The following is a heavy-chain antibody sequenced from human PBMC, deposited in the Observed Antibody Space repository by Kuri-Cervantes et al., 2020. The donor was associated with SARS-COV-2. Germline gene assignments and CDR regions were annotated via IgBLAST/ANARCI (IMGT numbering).Heavy chain of an antibody. J-gene: IGHJ3*02. CDR2: ISGSGGST. D-gene: IGHD3-22*01. V-gene: IGHV3-23*01. CDR3: ANLQWLLIDDAFDI. CDR1: GFTFSSYA. Sequence: LTCAASGFTFSSYAMSWVRQAPGKGLERVSAISGSGGSTYYADSVKGRFTISRDNSKNTLYLQMNSLRAEDTAVYYCANLQWLLIDDAFDIWGQGTMVTVSS.